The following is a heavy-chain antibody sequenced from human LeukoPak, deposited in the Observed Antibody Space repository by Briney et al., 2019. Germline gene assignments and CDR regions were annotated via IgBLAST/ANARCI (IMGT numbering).Heavy chain of an antibody. CDR2: IHQHGNEK. CDR3: ATLNGPLFEY. V-gene: IGHV3-7*01. J-gene: IGHJ4*02. D-gene: IGHD2-8*01. CDR1: GFTFSSYS. Sequence: GGSLRLSCAASGFTFSSYSMNWVRQAPGKGLEWVASIHQHGNEKYFVDSVRGRFTISRDNAKNSLYLQMSSLRAEDTAVYYCATLNGPLFEYWGQGTLVTVSS.